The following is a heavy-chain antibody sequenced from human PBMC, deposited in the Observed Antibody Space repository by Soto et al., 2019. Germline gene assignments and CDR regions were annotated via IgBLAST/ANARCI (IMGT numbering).Heavy chain of an antibody. CDR1: GFIFRSYG. CDR3: AYFWKWEALYYGMNV. CDR2: ISHDGRNK. D-gene: IGHD3-3*01. J-gene: IGHJ6*02. Sequence: PGGSLRLSCAASGFIFRSYGMHWVRQVPGKGLEWVAVISHDGRNKDYAGSVKGRFTISRDNSENTLYLQMNSLRGDDTAVYYCAYFWKWEALYYGMNVWGQGSTVTVSS. V-gene: IGHV3-30*03.